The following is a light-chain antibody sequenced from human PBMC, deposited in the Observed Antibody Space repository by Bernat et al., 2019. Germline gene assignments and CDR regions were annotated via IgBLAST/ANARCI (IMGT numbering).Light chain of an antibody. V-gene: IGLV2-8*01. CDR2: AVS. CDR3: STYEGSNNPVV. Sequence: QSALTQPPSASGSPGQSVTISCTGTSSDVGAYNYVSWYQQHPGKAPKLMIYAVSKRPSGVPDRFSGSKSGNTASLTVSGLQAEDEADYYCSTYEGSNNPVVFGGGTKLTVL. J-gene: IGLJ2*01. CDR1: SSDVGAYNY.